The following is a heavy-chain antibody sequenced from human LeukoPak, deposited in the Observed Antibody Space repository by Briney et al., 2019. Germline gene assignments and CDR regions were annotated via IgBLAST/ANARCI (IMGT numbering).Heavy chain of an antibody. CDR3: ARLIHYDSSGYLDY. Sequence: SETLSLTCTVSGGSISGYYWNWIRQPPGKGLEWIGYIHYSGSTNYNPSLKSRVTISVDMSKNQFSLKLNSVTAADTAVYYCARLIHYDSSGYLDYWGQGSLVTVSS. V-gene: IGHV4-59*12. CDR2: IHYSGST. J-gene: IGHJ4*02. CDR1: GGSISGYY. D-gene: IGHD3-22*01.